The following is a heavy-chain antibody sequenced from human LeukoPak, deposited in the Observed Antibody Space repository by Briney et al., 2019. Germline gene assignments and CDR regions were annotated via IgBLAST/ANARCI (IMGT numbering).Heavy chain of an antibody. V-gene: IGHV1-69*04. CDR2: IIPILGIA. D-gene: IGHD3-3*01. J-gene: IGHJ3*02. CDR3: ARAGSHEWLYAFDI. CDR1: GGTFSSYA. Sequence: SVKVSCKASGGTFSSYAISWVRQAPGQGLEWMGRIIPILGIANYAQKFQGRVTITADKSTSTAYMELSSLRSEDTAVYYCARAGSHEWLYAFDIWGQGTMVTVSS.